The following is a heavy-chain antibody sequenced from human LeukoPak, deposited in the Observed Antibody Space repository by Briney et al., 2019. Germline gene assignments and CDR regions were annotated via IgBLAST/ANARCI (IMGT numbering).Heavy chain of an antibody. D-gene: IGHD3-3*01. CDR2: INHSGST. Sequence: PSETLSLTCAVYGGSFSGYYWSWIRQPPGKGLEWMGEINHSGSTNYNPSLKSRVTISVDTSKNQFSLKLSSVTAADTAVYYCARTHYDFWSGYYTGGYNWYFDLWGRGTLVTVSS. CDR3: ARTHYDFWSGYYTGGYNWYFDL. V-gene: IGHV4-34*01. J-gene: IGHJ2*01. CDR1: GGSFSGYY.